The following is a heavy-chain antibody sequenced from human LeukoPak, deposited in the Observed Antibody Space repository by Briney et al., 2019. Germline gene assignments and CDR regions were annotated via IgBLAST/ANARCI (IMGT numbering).Heavy chain of an antibody. CDR3: ARTSRINMVLDP. Sequence: SETLSLTCGVSGGSISNTNWWTWVGRPPGKGLGGIGEIYHSGSTNYNPSLKSRVTISVDKSKNQFSLKLSSVTAADTAVYYCARTSRINMVLDPWGQGTLVTVSS. CDR1: GGSISNTNW. D-gene: IGHD3-10*01. CDR2: IYHSGST. V-gene: IGHV4/OR15-8*01. J-gene: IGHJ5*02.